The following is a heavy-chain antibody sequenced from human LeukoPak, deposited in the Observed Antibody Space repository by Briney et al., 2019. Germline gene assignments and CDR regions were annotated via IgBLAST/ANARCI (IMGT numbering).Heavy chain of an antibody. Sequence: PGGSLRLSCAASGFTFSNAWMNWVRQAPGKGLEWVSSISSSSSYIYYADSVKGRFTISRDNAKNSLYLQMNSLRAEDTAVYYCARDTVYYYDSSGYSPSYYFDYWGQGTLVTVSS. J-gene: IGHJ4*02. CDR2: ISSSSSYI. CDR3: ARDTVYYYDSSGYSPSYYFDY. D-gene: IGHD3-22*01. CDR1: GFTFSNAW. V-gene: IGHV3-21*01.